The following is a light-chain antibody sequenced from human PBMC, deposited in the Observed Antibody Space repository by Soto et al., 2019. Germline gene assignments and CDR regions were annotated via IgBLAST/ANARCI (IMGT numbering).Light chain of an antibody. CDR2: QDA. CDR3: QAWDTSTHVV. Sequence: SYELTQPPSVSVSPGQTATITCSGDKLGEKYACWYQQKPGQPPVLVMYQDAKRPTGIPERFSGSYSGNTATLTISGTQAMDEADYYCQAWDTSTHVVFGGGTKLTVL. V-gene: IGLV3-1*01. J-gene: IGLJ2*01. CDR1: KLGEKY.